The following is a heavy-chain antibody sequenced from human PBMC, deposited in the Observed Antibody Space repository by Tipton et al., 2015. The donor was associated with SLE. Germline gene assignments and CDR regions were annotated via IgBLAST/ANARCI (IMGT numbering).Heavy chain of an antibody. D-gene: IGHD3-16*01. CDR2: INEDGSEK. V-gene: IGHV3-7*01. CDR1: GFHYSGHW. Sequence: SLRLSCAASGFHYSGHWLHWVRQAPGKGLEWVANINEDGSEKNYEDSVMGRFTISRDNAEKSLYLQMNSLRAADTAVYYCARGWGYAERSRYFDLWGRGTLVTVSS. J-gene: IGHJ2*01. CDR3: ARGWGYAERSRYFDL.